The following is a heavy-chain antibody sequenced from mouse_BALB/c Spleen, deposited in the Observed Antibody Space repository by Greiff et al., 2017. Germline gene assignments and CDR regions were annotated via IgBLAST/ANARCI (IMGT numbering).Heavy chain of an antibody. CDR1: GFTFSSYY. J-gene: IGHJ1*01. CDR3: ARRASTTVGYFDV. Sequence: DVKLVESGGGLVKLGGSLKLSCAASGFTFSSYYMSWVRQTPEKRLELVAAINSNGGSTYYPDTVKGRFTISRDNAKNTLYLQMSSLKSEDTALYYCARRASTTVGYFDVWGAGTTVTVSS. V-gene: IGHV5-6-2*01. D-gene: IGHD1-1*01. CDR2: INSNGGST.